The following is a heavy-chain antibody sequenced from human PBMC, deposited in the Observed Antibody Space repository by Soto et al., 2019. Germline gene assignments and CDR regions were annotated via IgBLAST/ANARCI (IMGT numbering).Heavy chain of an antibody. V-gene: IGHV3-21*01. CDR3: ARMSEKYYYDSSGYYVDAFDI. D-gene: IGHD3-22*01. CDR1: GFTFSSYS. CDR2: ISSSSSDI. Sequence: EVQLVESGGGLVKPGGSLRLSCAASGFTFSSYSMNWVRQAPGKGLEWVSSISSSSSDIYYADSVKGRFTISRDNAKNSLYLQMNSLRDEDTAVYYCARMSEKYYYDSSGYYVDAFDIWGQGTMVTVSS. J-gene: IGHJ3*02.